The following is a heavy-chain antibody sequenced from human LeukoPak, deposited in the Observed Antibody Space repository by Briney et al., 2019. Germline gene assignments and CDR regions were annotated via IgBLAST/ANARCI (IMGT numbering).Heavy chain of an antibody. V-gene: IGHV3-23*01. CDR3: AREHWDFDY. Sequence: GGSLRLSCAAPGFTFNNYAMTWVRQAPGKGLEWVSEISGSGESTYYGDSVKGRFTISRDNSKNTLYLQMNSLRAGDTAIYYCAREHWDFDYWGQGTLVTVSS. CDR1: GFTFNNYA. J-gene: IGHJ4*02. CDR2: ISGSGEST. D-gene: IGHD7-27*01.